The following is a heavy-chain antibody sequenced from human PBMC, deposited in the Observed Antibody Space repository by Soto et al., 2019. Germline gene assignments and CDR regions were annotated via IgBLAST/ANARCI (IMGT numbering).Heavy chain of an antibody. CDR1: GASVNSNNW. V-gene: IGHV4-4*02. CDR2: TYRSGTT. Sequence: QVQLQESGPRLVKPSGTLSLTCVVSGASVNSNNWWSWVRQSPGKGLEWIGETYRSGTTNYNASLESRASISIDQCNNQISLHMISLTVADTAVYYCARHIAGPTTRGFDYWGQGILVTVSS. D-gene: IGHD6-25*01. J-gene: IGHJ4*02. CDR3: ARHIAGPTTRGFDY.